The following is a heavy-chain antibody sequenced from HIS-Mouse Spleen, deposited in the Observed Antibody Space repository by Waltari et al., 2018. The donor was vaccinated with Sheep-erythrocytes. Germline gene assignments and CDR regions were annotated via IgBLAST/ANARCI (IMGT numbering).Heavy chain of an antibody. CDR3: AQTGATTPHFDY. CDR1: GGTFSSYA. Sequence: QVQLVQSGAEVKKPGSSVKVSCTASGGTFSSYAITGVRQAPGQGLEWMGRIIPILGIANYAQKFQGRVTITADKSTSTAYMELSSLRSEDTAVYYCAQTGATTPHFDYWGQGTLVTVSS. V-gene: IGHV1-69*04. D-gene: IGHD1-26*01. J-gene: IGHJ4*02. CDR2: IIPILGIA.